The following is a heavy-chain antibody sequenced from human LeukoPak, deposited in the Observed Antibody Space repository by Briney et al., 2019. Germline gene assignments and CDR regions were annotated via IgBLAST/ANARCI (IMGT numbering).Heavy chain of an antibody. D-gene: IGHD5-12*01. CDR3: AKGGVATKTQH. J-gene: IGHJ1*01. CDR1: GFTFSTYW. CDR2: ISGDGRIT. Sequence: GGSLRLSCTASGFTFSTYWMQWVRQAPGKGLVWVSRISGDGRITNYADSVKGRFTVSRDNAKNTLYLQMNSLRAEDTAVYYCAKGGVATKTQHWGQGTLVTVSS. V-gene: IGHV3-74*01.